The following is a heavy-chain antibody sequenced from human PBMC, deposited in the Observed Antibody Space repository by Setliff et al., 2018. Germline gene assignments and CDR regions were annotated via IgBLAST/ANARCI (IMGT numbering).Heavy chain of an antibody. J-gene: IGHJ3*02. D-gene: IGHD5-18*01. Sequence: AGASLKISCKASEYSFTTYWIGWVRQMPGKGLEWMGIIYPGDSDTRYSPSFQGQVTISADKSINTAYLQWSSLKASDTAMYYCARRNTAMVYGFDIWGQGTMVTVSS. CDR3: ARRNTAMVYGFDI. CDR2: IYPGDSDT. CDR1: EYSFTTYW. V-gene: IGHV5-51*01.